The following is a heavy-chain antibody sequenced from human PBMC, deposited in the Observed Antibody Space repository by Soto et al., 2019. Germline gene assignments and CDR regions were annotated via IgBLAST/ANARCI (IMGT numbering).Heavy chain of an antibody. V-gene: IGHV4-59*01. J-gene: IGHJ6*02. Sequence: SETLSLTCSVSGGSISSSFWSWIRQPPGKELEWIGYVSYSGSTTYNPSLKSRITLSVDTSKNQFSLRVSSVTAADTAVYYCARGHRAMEYYYYYGMDVWGQGTTVTVSS. D-gene: IGHD5-18*01. CDR1: GGSISSSF. CDR2: VSYSGST. CDR3: ARGHRAMEYYYYYGMDV.